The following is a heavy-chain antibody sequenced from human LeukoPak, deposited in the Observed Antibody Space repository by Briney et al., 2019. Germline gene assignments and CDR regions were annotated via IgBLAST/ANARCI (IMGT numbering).Heavy chain of an antibody. Sequence: GGALRLSCAASGFTFSTYTMNWVRPAPGKGRAWVSSLSSGNEYIYYADSVKGRFTISRDDAKNSLYLQMKSLRAEDTAVYYCAREERELFDYWGQGTLVTVSS. CDR3: AREERELFDY. D-gene: IGHD1-26*01. CDR2: LSSGNEYI. V-gene: IGHV3-21*01. CDR1: GFTFSTYT. J-gene: IGHJ4*02.